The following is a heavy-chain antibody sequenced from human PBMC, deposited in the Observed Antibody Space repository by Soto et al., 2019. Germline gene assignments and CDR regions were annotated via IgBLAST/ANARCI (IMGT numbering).Heavy chain of an antibody. V-gene: IGHV4-59*01. J-gene: IGHJ4*02. CDR1: GGSISSYY. CDR3: ARGHGEMAKITLDY. Sequence: PSETLSLTCTVSGGSISSYYWSWIRQPPGKGLEWIGYIYYSGSTNYNPSLKSRVTISVDTSKNQFSLKLSSVTAADTAVYYCARGHGEMAKITLDYCGQGTLVTVSS. D-gene: IGHD5-12*01. CDR2: IYYSGST.